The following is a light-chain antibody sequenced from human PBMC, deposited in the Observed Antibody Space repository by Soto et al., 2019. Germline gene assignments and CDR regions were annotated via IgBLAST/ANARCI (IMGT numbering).Light chain of an antibody. J-gene: IGKJ1*01. CDR3: QQYGSSPRT. CDR1: QSVSSSTY. V-gene: IGKV3-20*01. CDR2: GAS. Sequence: EIVMTQSPATPSVSQGERATLSCRTIQSVSSSTYLAWYQQKPGQAPRLLIYGASSRATGIPDRFSGSGSGTDFTLTISRLEPEDFAVYYCQQYGSSPRTFGQGTKVDIK.